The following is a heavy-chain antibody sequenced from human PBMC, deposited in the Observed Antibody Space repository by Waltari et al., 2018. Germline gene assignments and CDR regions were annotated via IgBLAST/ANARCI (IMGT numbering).Heavy chain of an antibody. D-gene: IGHD5-12*01. CDR1: GVSITSIYPN. CDR2: VSYSGTT. J-gene: IGHJ3*01. Sequence: QLQLQESGSRLVRPPETLSLLCRVSGVSITSIYPNWAWIRQSPGQGLEWIGTVSYSGTTYISPSLKSRVSVSRDTSKNQVSLILGSVTAADMAVYYCATYIGASVGTAAFDVWGQGTMVTVSS. V-gene: IGHV4-39*01. CDR3: ATYIGASVGTAAFDV.